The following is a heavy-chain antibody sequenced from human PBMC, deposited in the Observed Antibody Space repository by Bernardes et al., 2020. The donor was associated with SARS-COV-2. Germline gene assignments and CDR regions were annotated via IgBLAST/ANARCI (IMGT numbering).Heavy chain of an antibody. J-gene: IGHJ4*02. CDR1: GGSIISYF. CDR3: ARHNEYSAYDSHFDY. CDR2: IYYSGST. V-gene: IGHV4-59*08. D-gene: IGHD5-12*01. Sequence: SETLSLTRTVSGGSIISYFWSWIRQPPGKGLEWIGYIYYSGSTDYNPSLKSRVTISVDTSKNQFSLKLSSVTAADTAVYYCARHNEYSAYDSHFDYWGQGNLVTVSS.